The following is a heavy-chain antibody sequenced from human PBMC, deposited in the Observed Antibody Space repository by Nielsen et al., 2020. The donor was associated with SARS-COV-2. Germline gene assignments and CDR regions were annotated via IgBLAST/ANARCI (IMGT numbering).Heavy chain of an antibody. V-gene: IGHV3-43D*03. J-gene: IGHJ5*02. CDR1: GFTVDDYA. CDR3: AKESTPGIAVAGTWFDP. Sequence: GGSLRLSCAVSGFTVDDYAMQWVRQAPGKGLEWVSLISWDGGSTYYADSVKGRFTISRDNSKNSLYLQMNSLRAEDTALYYCAKESTPGIAVAGTWFDPWGQGTLVTVSS. D-gene: IGHD6-19*01. CDR2: ISWDGGST.